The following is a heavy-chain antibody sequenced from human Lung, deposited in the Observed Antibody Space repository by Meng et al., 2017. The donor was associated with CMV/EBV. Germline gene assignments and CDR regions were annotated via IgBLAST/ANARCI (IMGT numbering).Heavy chain of an antibody. CDR1: GYTFTSYY. Sequence: SVXVSCNASGYTFTSYYIDWVRQATGQGLEWMGWMNPNSGNTGYAQKFQGRVTMTRNTSISTAYMKLSSLRSEDTAVYYCARGDLVGASLDYWGQGTLVTVSS. CDR3: ARGDLVGASLDY. CDR2: MNPNSGNT. J-gene: IGHJ4*02. D-gene: IGHD1-26*01. V-gene: IGHV1-8*01.